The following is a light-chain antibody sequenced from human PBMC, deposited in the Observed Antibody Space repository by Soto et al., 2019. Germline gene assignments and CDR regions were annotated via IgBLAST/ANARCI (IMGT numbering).Light chain of an antibody. CDR3: CSYAGSSTLWL. CDR2: EVS. Sequence: QSALTQPASVSGSPGQSITISCTGSSSDVGTYNLVSWYQHHPGEAPKLMIYEVSKRPSGVSNRFSGSKSDNTASLTISGLQAEDEADYYCCSYAGSSTLWLFGGGTKHTVL. J-gene: IGLJ3*02. V-gene: IGLV2-23*02. CDR1: SSDVGTYNL.